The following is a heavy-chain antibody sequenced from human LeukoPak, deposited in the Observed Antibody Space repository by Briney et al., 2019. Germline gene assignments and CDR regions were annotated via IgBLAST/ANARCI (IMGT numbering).Heavy chain of an antibody. CDR1: GYTFTNYD. Sequence: GASVKVSCKASGYTFTNYDINWVRQATGQGLEWMGYMNPNSGFTTYAQKFQGRVTMTRDTSISTAYMELSSLRPDDTAVYYCARVPRELGAYWGQGTLVTVSS. CDR2: MNPNSGFT. V-gene: IGHV1-8*01. CDR3: ARVPRELGAY. D-gene: IGHD3-16*01. J-gene: IGHJ4*02.